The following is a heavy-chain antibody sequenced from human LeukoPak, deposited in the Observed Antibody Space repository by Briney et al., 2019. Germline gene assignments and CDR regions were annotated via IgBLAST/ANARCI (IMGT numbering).Heavy chain of an antibody. D-gene: IGHD6-19*01. V-gene: IGHV4-4*08. J-gene: IGHJ5*02. CDR3: ARSPHNSAWYEKWFDP. CDR1: GGSISTYY. CDR2: ISASGGT. Sequence: PSETLSLTCTVSGGSISTYYWSWIRQSPGKGLEWTADISASGGTNYNPSLESRVTVSIDSSKNQFSLKLSSVTAADTAVFYCARSPHNSAWYEKWFDPWGQGTLVTVSS.